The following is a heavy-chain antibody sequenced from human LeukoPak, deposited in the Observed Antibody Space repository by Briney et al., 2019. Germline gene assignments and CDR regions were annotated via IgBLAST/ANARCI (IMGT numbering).Heavy chain of an antibody. CDR2: IYSGGST. CDR3: ARDWGYCSGGSCYTEYFQH. Sequence: TGGSLRLSCAASGFTFSSYWMSWVRQAPGKGLEWVSVIYSGGSTYYADSVKGRFTVSRDNSKNTLYLQMNSLRAEDTAVYYCARDWGYCSGGSCYTEYFQHWGQGTLVTVSS. V-gene: IGHV3-53*01. CDR1: GFTFSSYW. D-gene: IGHD2-15*01. J-gene: IGHJ1*01.